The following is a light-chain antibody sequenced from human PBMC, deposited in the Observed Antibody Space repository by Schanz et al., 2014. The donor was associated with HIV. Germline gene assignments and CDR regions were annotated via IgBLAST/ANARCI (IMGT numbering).Light chain of an antibody. J-gene: IGLJ2*01. CDR2: NSY. CDR1: RSNIGSNA. V-gene: IGLV1-44*01. Sequence: QSVLTQPPSASGTPGQRVTISCSVSRSNIGSNAVNWLQQLPGTAPKLLIYNSYHRPSGVPDRFSGSGSGTSASLAITGLQAEDEADYYCQSYDSSLRGSVFGGGTKLTVL. CDR3: QSYDSSLRGSV.